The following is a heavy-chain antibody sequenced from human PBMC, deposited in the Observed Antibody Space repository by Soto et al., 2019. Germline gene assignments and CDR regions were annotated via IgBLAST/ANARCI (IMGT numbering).Heavy chain of an antibody. CDR2: IWYDGNNK. CDR3: ARGLHSLFDY. D-gene: IGHD2-21*01. Sequence: QVQLVESGGGVVQPGGSLRLSCAASGFTFSNYGMHWVRQAPGKGLEWVAVIWYDGNNKYYADSVKGRFPISRDNSNNPLYVQMTRLRAEDTAVYYCARGLHSLFDYWGQGTLVNVSS. J-gene: IGHJ4*02. V-gene: IGHV3-33*01. CDR1: GFTFSNYG.